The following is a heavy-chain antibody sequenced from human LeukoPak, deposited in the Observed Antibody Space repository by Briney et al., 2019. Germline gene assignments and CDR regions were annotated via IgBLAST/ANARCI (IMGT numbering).Heavy chain of an antibody. CDR1: GYTFSNYG. J-gene: IGHJ3*02. CDR2: ISAYNGNT. CDR3: ARDYDILTGPDAFDI. D-gene: IGHD3-9*01. V-gene: IGHV1-18*01. Sequence: ASVKVSCKASGYTFSNYGISWVRQAPGQGLEWMGWISAYNGNTKYAQKFQGRVTLTTDTSTSTAYMELRSLRSDDTAVYYCARDYDILTGPDAFDIWGQGTMVTVSS.